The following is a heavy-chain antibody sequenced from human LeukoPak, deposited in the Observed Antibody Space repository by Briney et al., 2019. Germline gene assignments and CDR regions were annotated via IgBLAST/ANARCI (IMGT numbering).Heavy chain of an antibody. CDR1: GFTFSSYG. D-gene: IGHD2-15*01. CDR3: AKGWVAPIPYYFDY. Sequence: GGSLRLSCAASGFTFSSYGMHWVRQAPGKGLEWVAVISYDGSNKHYADSVKGRFTISRDNSKNTLYLQMNSLRAEDTAVYYCAKGWVAPIPYYFDYWGQGTLVTVSS. J-gene: IGHJ4*02. CDR2: ISYDGSNK. V-gene: IGHV3-30*18.